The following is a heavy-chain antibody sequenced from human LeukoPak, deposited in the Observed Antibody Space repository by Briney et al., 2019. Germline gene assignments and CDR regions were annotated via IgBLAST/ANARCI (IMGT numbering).Heavy chain of an antibody. CDR1: GLTFNVAW. V-gene: IGHV3-15*01. D-gene: IGHD3-16*01. Sequence: GGSLRLSCAVSGLTFNVAWMSWVRQAPGKGLEWIGRIKSKTDGETTDYAAPVRGRFSISRDDSKDTLYLQMNSLKTEDTAVYYCITDPSYETNNWGQGTLATVSS. CDR3: ITDPSYETNN. CDR2: IKSKTDGETT. J-gene: IGHJ4*02.